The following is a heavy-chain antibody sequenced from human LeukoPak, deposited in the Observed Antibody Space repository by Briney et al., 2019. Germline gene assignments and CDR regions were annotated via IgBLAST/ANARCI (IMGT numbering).Heavy chain of an antibody. J-gene: IGHJ4*02. D-gene: IGHD3-22*01. V-gene: IGHV4-34*01. CDR1: GGSFSGYY. CDR2: INHSGST. CDR3: ATLGEYYDSSGYYYN. Sequence: SETLSLTCAVYGGSFSGYYWSWIRQPPGKGLEWIGEINHSGSTYYNPSLKSRVTISIDSSKNQFSLKLTSVTAADTAVYYCATLGEYYDSSGYYYNWGQGTLVTVSS.